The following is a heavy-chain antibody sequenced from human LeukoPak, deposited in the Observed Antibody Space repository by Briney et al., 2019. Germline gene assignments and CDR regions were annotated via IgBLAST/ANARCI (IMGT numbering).Heavy chain of an antibody. CDR1: GYTFTSNY. V-gene: IGHV1-46*01. CDR3: ARASGSSAVPFDY. D-gene: IGHD3-10*01. Sequence: ASVKVSCKASGYTFTSNYMHWVRQAPGQGLEWMGVIAPSSGTTSYAQKFQGRVTMTRDTPTSTLYMELSSLTSEDTAVYYCARASGSSAVPFDYWGQGTLVTVSS. J-gene: IGHJ4*02. CDR2: IAPSSGTT.